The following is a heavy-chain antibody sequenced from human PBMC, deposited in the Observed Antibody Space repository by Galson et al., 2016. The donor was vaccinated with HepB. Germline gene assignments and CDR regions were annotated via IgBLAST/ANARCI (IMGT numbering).Heavy chain of an antibody. Sequence: RLSCAASGFTFSSYSMNWVRQAPGKGLEWVSYISSSSSTIYYADSVKGRFTISRDNAKNTAYLEMNSLKTEDTAVYYCTRRVMTLGRGLILNWFDPWGQGTPVTVSS. D-gene: IGHD3-10*01. J-gene: IGHJ5*02. V-gene: IGHV3-48*01. CDR1: GFTFSSYS. CDR2: ISSSSSTI. CDR3: TRRVMTLGRGLILNWFDP.